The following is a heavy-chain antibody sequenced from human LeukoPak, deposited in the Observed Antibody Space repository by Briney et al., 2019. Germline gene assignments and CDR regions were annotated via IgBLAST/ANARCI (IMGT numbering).Heavy chain of an antibody. D-gene: IGHD5-12*01. CDR1: GGSISSDY. CDR2: IYYSGST. CDR3: ARESPYDGAFDI. V-gene: IGHV4-59*01. J-gene: IGHJ3*02. Sequence: PSETLSLTCSVSGGSISSDYWTWVRQPPGKGLEWIGYIYYSGSTNYNPSLKSRVTISLDTSKNQFPLKLSSVTAADTAVYYCARESPYDGAFDIWGQGTVVTVSS.